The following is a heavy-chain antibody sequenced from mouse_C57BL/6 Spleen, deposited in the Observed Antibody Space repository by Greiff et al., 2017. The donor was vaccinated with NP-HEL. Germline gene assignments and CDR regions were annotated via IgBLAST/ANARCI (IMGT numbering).Heavy chain of an antibody. Sequence: EVRLVESGEGLVKPGGSLKLSCAASGFTFSSYAMSWVRQTPEKRLEWVAYISSGGDYIYYADTVKGRFTISRDNARNTLYLQMSSLKSEDTAMYYCTRGGSYYAMDYWGQGTSVTVSS. V-gene: IGHV5-9-1*02. CDR1: GFTFSSYA. CDR2: ISSGGDYI. J-gene: IGHJ4*01. CDR3: TRGGSYYAMDY.